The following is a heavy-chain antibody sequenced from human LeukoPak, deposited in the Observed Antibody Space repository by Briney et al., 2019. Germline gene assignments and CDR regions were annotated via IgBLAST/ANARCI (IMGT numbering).Heavy chain of an antibody. J-gene: IGHJ5*02. CDR2: VHYSGST. Sequence: SETLSLSCIVSGASISNSAYYWLWIRQPPGEGLECIGTVHYSGSTFYNPSLKSRVNISVDTSKNQFSLQLSSVTAADTAVYYCARLFFVIDTWGQGTLVTVSS. CDR3: ARLFFVIDT. V-gene: IGHV4-39*01. CDR1: GASISNSAYY. D-gene: IGHD3-3*01.